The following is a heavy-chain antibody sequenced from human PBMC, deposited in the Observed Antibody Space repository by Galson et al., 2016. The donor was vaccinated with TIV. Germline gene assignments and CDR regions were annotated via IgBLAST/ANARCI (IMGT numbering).Heavy chain of an antibody. CDR2: ISPLFGTT. CDR1: GVIFSSNA. CDR3: ARSDKYYVERAGFDY. D-gene: IGHD2/OR15-2a*01. J-gene: IGHJ4*02. Sequence: SVKVSCKASGVIFSSNAFNWVRQAPGHGLEWVGGISPLFGTTNYAQRFQGRVTFSTDESKTTAYMELTSLTSEDTAGYFCARSDKYYVERAGFDYWCQGTLVTVSS. V-gene: IGHV1-69*05.